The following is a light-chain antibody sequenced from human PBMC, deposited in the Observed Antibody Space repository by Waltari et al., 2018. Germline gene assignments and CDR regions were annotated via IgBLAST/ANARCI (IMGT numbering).Light chain of an antibody. Sequence: DVVMTQSPLSLPVIFGQPASISCRSSQSLVHSDGNTYLSWFQQRPGQSPRRLIYKVSSRDSGVPDRFSGSGSGTDFTLKISRVEAEDIAIYYCMQGVHWPRSFGQGTKVEIE. CDR1: QSLVHSDGNTY. CDR2: KVS. CDR3: MQGVHWPRS. V-gene: IGKV2-30*02. J-gene: IGKJ1*01.